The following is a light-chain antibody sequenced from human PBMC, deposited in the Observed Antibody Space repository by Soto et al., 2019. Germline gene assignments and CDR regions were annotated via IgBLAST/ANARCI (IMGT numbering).Light chain of an antibody. Sequence: EIVLTQSRGTLSLSPGERATLSCRASQSFNSIYLAWYQQKPGQAPRLLIYDASNRATGIPARFSGSGSGTDFTLTISSLEPEDFAVYYCQQDYNLPITFGQGTRLEIK. CDR2: DAS. CDR1: QSFNSIY. CDR3: QQDYNLPIT. J-gene: IGKJ5*01. V-gene: IGKV3D-7*01.